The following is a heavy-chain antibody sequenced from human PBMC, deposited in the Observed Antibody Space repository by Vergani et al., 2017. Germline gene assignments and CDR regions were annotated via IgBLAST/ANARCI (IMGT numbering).Heavy chain of an antibody. Sequence: EVQLVESGGGLVQPGGSLRLSCAASGFTFSSYDMHWVPQATGKGLEWVSAIGTAGDTYYPGSVEGRFTSSRENAKNSLYLQMNSLRDGDTAVYYCARAYYYDSSGHYYFDYWGQGSLVTVSS. CDR1: GFTFSSYD. CDR2: IGTAGDT. J-gene: IGHJ4*02. D-gene: IGHD3-22*01. CDR3: ARAYYYDSSGHYYFDY. V-gene: IGHV3-13*01.